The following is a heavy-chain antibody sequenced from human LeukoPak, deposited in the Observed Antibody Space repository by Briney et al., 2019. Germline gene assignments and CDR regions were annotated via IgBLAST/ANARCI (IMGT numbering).Heavy chain of an antibody. CDR1: GFTVSSNY. V-gene: IGHV3-66*01. D-gene: IGHD1-26*01. CDR3: ARESPLVGATTPIDY. CDR2: IYSGGST. Sequence: GGSLRLSCAASGFTVSSNYMSWVRQAPGKGLEWVSVIYSGGSTYYADSVKGRFTISRDNSKNTLYLQMNSLRAEDTAVYYCARESPLVGATTPIDYWGQGTLVTVSS. J-gene: IGHJ4*02.